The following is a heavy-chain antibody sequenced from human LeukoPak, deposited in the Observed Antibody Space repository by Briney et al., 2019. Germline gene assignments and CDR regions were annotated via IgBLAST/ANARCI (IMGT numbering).Heavy chain of an antibody. V-gene: IGHV3-21*01. CDR3: ARDGTRAYTGYDFDF. CDR1: GFTFSDYN. CDR2: INGGSTHK. D-gene: IGHD5-12*01. Sequence: GGSLRLSCLASGFTFSDYNFNWVRQAPGKGLEWVSSINGGSTHKFYGDSVKGRFIISRDSAKRSLYLEMNSLRAEDTAVYYCARDGTRAYTGYDFDFWGQGTLVSVSS. J-gene: IGHJ4*02.